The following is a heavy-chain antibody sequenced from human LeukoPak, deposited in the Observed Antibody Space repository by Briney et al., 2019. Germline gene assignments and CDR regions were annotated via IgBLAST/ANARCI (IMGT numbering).Heavy chain of an antibody. J-gene: IGHJ6*03. CDR3: AKDSSSGSYGAYFMDV. V-gene: IGHV3-30*02. Sequence: GGSLRLSCAASGFTFSAYGMDWVRQAPGKGLEWVAFIRYDGSKKYYADSVKGRLTISRDNSKSTLYLQMNSLRPEDTAVYYCAKDSSSGSYGAYFMDVWGKGTTVTISS. CDR1: GFTFSAYG. CDR2: IRYDGSKK. D-gene: IGHD6-19*01.